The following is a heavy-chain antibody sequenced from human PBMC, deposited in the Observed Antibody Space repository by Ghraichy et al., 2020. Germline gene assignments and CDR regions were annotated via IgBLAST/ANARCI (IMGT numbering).Heavy chain of an antibody. J-gene: IGHJ4*02. V-gene: IGHV3-30-3*01. CDR2: ISYDGSNK. CDR3: ARDPNWGGGGDY. D-gene: IGHD7-27*01. CDR1: GFTFSSYA. Sequence: GGSLRLSCAASGFTFSSYAMHWVRQAPGKGLEWVAVISYDGSNKYYADSVKGRFTISRDNSKNTLDLQMNSLRAEDTAVYYCARDPNWGGGGDYWGQGTLVTVSS.